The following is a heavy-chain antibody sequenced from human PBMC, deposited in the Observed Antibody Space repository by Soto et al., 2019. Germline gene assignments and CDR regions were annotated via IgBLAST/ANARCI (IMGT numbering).Heavy chain of an antibody. CDR1: GFTFGDYD. D-gene: IGHD2-8*02. J-gene: IGHJ5*02. CDR3: TRPCRYCNGGGPGNWFDP. CDR2: ISNGGSSI. Sequence: QVQLVESGGGLVKPGGSLRLSCAASGFTFGDYDMSWIRQAPGKGLEWVSYISNGGSSIYYADSVKGRFTISRDNAKRSVFLQMNSLRAEDTAVYYCTRPCRYCNGGGPGNWFDPWGQGTLVIVSS. V-gene: IGHV3-11*01.